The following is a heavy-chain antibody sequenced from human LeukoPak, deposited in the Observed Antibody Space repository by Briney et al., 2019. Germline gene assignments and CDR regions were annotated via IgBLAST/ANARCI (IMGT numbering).Heavy chain of an antibody. D-gene: IGHD2-15*01. CDR1: GGSVSSSSYY. CDR3: ARVVVAATRFRWFDP. J-gene: IGHJ5*02. Sequence: SSETLSLTCTVSGGSVSSSSYYWGWIRQPPGKGLEWIGSIYYSGSTYYNPSLKSRVTISVDTSKNQFSLKLSSVTAADTAVYYCARVVVAATRFRWFDPWGQGTLVTVSS. V-gene: IGHV4-39*01. CDR2: IYYSGST.